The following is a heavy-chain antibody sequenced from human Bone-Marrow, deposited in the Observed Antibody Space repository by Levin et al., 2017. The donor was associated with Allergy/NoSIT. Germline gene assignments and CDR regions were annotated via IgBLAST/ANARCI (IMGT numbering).Heavy chain of an antibody. Sequence: KVSCKGSGYSFTSYWISWVRQMPGKGLEWMGRIDPSDSYTNYSPSFQGHVTISADKSISTAYLQWSSLKASDTAMYYCARQLEQRRAGDFDYWGQGTLVTVSS. CDR1: GYSFTSYW. D-gene: IGHD6-25*01. J-gene: IGHJ4*02. CDR3: ARQLEQRRAGDFDY. CDR2: IDPSDSYT. V-gene: IGHV5-10-1*01.